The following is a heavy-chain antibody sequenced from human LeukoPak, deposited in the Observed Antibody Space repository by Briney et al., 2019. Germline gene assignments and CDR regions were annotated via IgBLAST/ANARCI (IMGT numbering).Heavy chain of an antibody. CDR2: ISGSGGST. D-gene: IGHD3-10*01. CDR3: ARVLLWFGEPRYFDY. Sequence: GGSLRLFCAASGFTFSHFAMSWVRQAPGKGLEWVSGISGSGGSTCYADSVKGRFTISRDNSKNTLYLQMNSLRAEDTAVYYCARVLLWFGEPRYFDYWGQGTLVTVSS. V-gene: IGHV3-23*01. J-gene: IGHJ4*02. CDR1: GFTFSHFA.